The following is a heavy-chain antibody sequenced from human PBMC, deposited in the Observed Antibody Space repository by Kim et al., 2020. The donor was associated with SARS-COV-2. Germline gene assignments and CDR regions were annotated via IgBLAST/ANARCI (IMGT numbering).Heavy chain of an antibody. CDR3: ARDLGILGWSDP. D-gene: IGHD7-27*01. CDR2: IYYSGST. Sequence: SETLSLTCTVSGGSISSYYWSWIRQPPGKGLEWIGYIYYSGSTNYNPSHKSRVTISVDTSKNQFSLKLSSVTAADTAVYYCARDLGILGWSDPWGQGSLVTVSS. CDR1: GGSISSYY. J-gene: IGHJ5*02. V-gene: IGHV4-59*13.